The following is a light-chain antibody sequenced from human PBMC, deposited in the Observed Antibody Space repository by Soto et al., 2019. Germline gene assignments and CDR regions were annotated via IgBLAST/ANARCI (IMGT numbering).Light chain of an antibody. J-gene: IGLJ1*01. CDR1: SSNIGAGYE. CDR3: QSYDRGLTAYV. Sequence: QSVLTQPPSVSGAPGQRVTISCTGTSSNIGAGYEVHWYHQLPGTSRKFLVSGNDNRPSGVPDRLSASKSGTSGSLAITGLRAEDEGHYYCQSYDRGLTAYVFGTMTKDTVL. V-gene: IGLV1-40*01. CDR2: GND.